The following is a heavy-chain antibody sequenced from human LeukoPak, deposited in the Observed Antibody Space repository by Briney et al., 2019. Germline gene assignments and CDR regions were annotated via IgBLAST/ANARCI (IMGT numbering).Heavy chain of an antibody. CDR1: GFTFSSYA. CDR3: ARIGHDLYQTFDS. J-gene: IGHJ5*01. D-gene: IGHD2-2*01. V-gene: IGHV3-23*01. CDR2: IRGSGDRT. Sequence: GGSLRLSCAASGFTFSSYAMTWVRQAPRKGLEWVSSIRGSGDRTYDADSVKGRFTIPRDNSKNTLYLQMNSLRAEDTALYYCARIGHDLYQTFDSWGHGTLITASS.